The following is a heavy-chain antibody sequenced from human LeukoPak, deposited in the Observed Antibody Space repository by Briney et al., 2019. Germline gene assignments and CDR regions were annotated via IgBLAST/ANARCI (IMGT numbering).Heavy chain of an antibody. Sequence: PGGSLRLSCAASGFTFSTYWMSWVRQAPGKGLEWVANIKQDGSEKYYVDSVKGRFTISRDNAKNSLSLQMNSLRAEDTAVYYCAKRRTVTTHDAFDIWGQGTMVTVSS. V-gene: IGHV3-7*03. J-gene: IGHJ3*02. CDR3: AKRRTVTTHDAFDI. CDR1: GFTFSTYW. D-gene: IGHD4-17*01. CDR2: IKQDGSEK.